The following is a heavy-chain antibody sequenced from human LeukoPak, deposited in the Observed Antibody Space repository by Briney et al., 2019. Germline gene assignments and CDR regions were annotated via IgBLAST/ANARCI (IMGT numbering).Heavy chain of an antibody. J-gene: IGHJ4*02. CDR1: GFTFNSYT. V-gene: IGHV3-21*04. CDR2: ISSISSSI. Sequence: GGSLRPSCAASGFTFNSYTMNWVRQAPGKGLEWVSSISSISSSIYYADSVKGRFTISRDNAKNSLSLQMNSLRVEDTAVYYCARDFLNPTNYWGQGTLVTASS. CDR3: ARDFLNPTNY. D-gene: IGHD5-12*01.